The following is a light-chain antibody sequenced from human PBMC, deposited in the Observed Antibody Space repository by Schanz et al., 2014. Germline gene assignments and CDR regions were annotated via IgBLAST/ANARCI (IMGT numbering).Light chain of an antibody. CDR2: GAS. CDR3: QLYGSSPPYT. CDR1: QSVTTN. V-gene: IGKV3-15*01. Sequence: EVVMTQSPATLSVSPGERATLSCRASQSVTTNLAWYQQKPGQAPRLLIYGASTRATGVPARFSGSGSATEFTLTISSLEPEDSAVYYCQLYGSSPPYTFGQGTKLEIK. J-gene: IGKJ2*01.